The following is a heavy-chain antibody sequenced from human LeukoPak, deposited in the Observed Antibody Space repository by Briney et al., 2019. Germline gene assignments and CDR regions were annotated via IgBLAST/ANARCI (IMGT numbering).Heavy chain of an antibody. D-gene: IGHD3-9*01. J-gene: IGHJ5*02. CDR1: GFTFSSYW. V-gene: IGHV3-7*01. CDR3: AKGRTYYDILTGPTFDP. Sequence: PGGSLRLSCAASGFTFSSYWMSWVRQAPGKGLEWVANIKQDGSEKYCVDSVKGRFTISRDNSKNTLYLQMNSLRAEDTAVYYCAKGRTYYDILTGPTFDPWGQGTLVTVSS. CDR2: IKQDGSEK.